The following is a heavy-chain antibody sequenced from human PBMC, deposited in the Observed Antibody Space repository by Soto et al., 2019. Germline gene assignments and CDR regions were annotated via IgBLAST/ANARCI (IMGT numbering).Heavy chain of an antibody. J-gene: IGHJ6*02. D-gene: IGHD2-2*01. V-gene: IGHV4-34*01. Sequence: PPGKGLEWIGEINHSGSTNYNPSLKSRVTISVDTSKNQFSLKLSSVTAADTAVYYCARVCSSTSCPYYYGMDVWGQGTTVTVSS. CDR3: ARVCSSTSCPYYYGMDV. CDR2: INHSGST.